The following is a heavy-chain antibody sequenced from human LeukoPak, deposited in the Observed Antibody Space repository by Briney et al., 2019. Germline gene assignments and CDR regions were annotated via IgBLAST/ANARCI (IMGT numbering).Heavy chain of an antibody. D-gene: IGHD6-13*01. J-gene: IGHJ3*02. CDR1: GGSISSSSYY. V-gene: IGHV4-39*01. CDR2: IYYSGST. CDR3: ARLRIAAAGTDHDAFDI. Sequence: SETLSLTCTVSGGSISSSSYYWGWIRQPPGKGLEWIGSIYYSGSTYYNPSLKSRVTISVDTSENQFSLKLSSVTAADTAVYYCARLRIAAAGTDHDAFDIWGQGTMVTVSS.